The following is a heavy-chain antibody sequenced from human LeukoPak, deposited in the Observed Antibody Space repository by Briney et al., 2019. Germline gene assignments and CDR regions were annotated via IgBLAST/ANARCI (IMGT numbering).Heavy chain of an antibody. D-gene: IGHD2-2*01. CDR1: VVSITHYS. Sequence: ETLSLTCTVSVVSITHYSWNWIRQPPGKGLEWIGNIYDSGTTNYNPSLKSRVAISADMSKNQFSLKLSSVTAADTAVYYCARDYAGSSSWNWLDPWGQGTLVTVSS. CDR2: IYDSGTT. V-gene: IGHV4-59*01. J-gene: IGHJ5*02. CDR3: ARDYAGSSSWNWLDP.